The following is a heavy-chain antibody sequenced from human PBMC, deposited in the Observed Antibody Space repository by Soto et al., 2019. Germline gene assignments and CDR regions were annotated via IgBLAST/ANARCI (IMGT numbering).Heavy chain of an antibody. J-gene: IGHJ3*02. Sequence: GGSLRLSCAASGFTFSSYSMNWVRQAPGKGLEWVSYISSSSSTIYYADSVKVRFTISRDNAKNSLYLQMNSLRDEDTAVYYCARGRGYYDSSGYPNAFDIWGQGTMVTVSS. CDR2: ISSSSSTI. CDR3: ARGRGYYDSSGYPNAFDI. CDR1: GFTFSSYS. V-gene: IGHV3-48*02. D-gene: IGHD3-22*01.